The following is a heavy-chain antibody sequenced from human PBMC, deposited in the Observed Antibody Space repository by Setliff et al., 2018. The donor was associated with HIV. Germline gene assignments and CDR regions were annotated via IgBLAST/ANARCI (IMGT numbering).Heavy chain of an antibody. D-gene: IGHD3-10*01. CDR3: ARGKGVGGVIITGGLDV. Sequence: VKVSCKPPGHTFTNYDIHWMRRAPGQGLEWMGWMNPNSGVSGYALKFHDRVTMTRDTSITTLYMELSSLTSEDTAVYYCARGKGVGGVIITGGLDVWGKGTTVTVSS. V-gene: IGHV1-8*01. CDR2: MNPNSGVS. J-gene: IGHJ6*04. CDR1: GHTFTNYD.